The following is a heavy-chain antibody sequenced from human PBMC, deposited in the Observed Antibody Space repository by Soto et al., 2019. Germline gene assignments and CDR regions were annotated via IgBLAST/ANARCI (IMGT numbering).Heavy chain of an antibody. Sequence: QVQLQESGPGLVKPSQTLSLTCTVSGGSISSGDYYWSWIRQHPGKGLEWIGYIYYSGSTYYNPSLKSRVTXSXDPXQNQFSLKLSSVTAADTAVYYCARWWSGSRQGFDPWGQGTLVTVSS. CDR3: ARWWSGSRQGFDP. J-gene: IGHJ5*02. V-gene: IGHV4-31*03. CDR1: GGSISSGDYY. D-gene: IGHD3-3*01. CDR2: IYYSGST.